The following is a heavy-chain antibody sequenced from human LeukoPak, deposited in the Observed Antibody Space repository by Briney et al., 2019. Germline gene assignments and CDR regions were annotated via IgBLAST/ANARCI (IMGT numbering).Heavy chain of an antibody. CDR2: ISAYNGNT. J-gene: IGHJ4*02. Sequence: GASVKVSCKASGYTFTSYGISWVRQAPGQGLEWMGWISAYNGNTNYAQKLQGRVTMTTDTSTSTAYMELRSLRSEDTAVYYCARLLVSPGVGEFYFGYWGQGTLVTVSS. CDR3: ARLLVSPGVGEFYFGY. V-gene: IGHV1-18*01. D-gene: IGHD2-8*02. CDR1: GYTFTSYG.